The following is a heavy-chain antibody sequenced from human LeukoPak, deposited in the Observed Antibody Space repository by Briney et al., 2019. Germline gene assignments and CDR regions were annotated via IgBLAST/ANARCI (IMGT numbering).Heavy chain of an antibody. V-gene: IGHV3-48*04. CDR1: GFTFSSYS. CDR3: ARDSPHCSSTSCYTNGLYYYYMDV. Sequence: PGGSLRLSCAASGFTFSSYSMNWVRQAPGKGLEWGSYISSSSSTIYYADSVKGRFTISRDNAKNSLYLQMNSLRAEDTAVYYCARDSPHCSSTSCYTNGLYYYYMDVWGKGTTVTVSS. D-gene: IGHD2-2*02. J-gene: IGHJ6*03. CDR2: ISSSSSTI.